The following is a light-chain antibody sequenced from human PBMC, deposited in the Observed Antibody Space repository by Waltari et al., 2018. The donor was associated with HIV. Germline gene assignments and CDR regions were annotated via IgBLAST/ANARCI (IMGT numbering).Light chain of an antibody. CDR3: QHRSNWPPFT. V-gene: IGKV3-11*01. CDR1: HSITKY. Sequence: EIVLTQSPATLSLSPGEGATLSCRASHSITKYLAWYQQKPGQAPRLLIYEASIRATGIPARFSGSGSGTDFTLTISSLEPEDFALYYCQHRSNWPPFTFGPGTEVEIK. CDR2: EAS. J-gene: IGKJ3*01.